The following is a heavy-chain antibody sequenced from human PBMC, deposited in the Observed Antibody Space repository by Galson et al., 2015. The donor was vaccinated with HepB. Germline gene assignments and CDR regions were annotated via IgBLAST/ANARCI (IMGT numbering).Heavy chain of an antibody. V-gene: IGHV3-30*18. J-gene: IGHJ4*01. Sequence: SLRLSCAASGFTFSSYGMHWVRQAPGKGLEWVAVISYDGSNKYYADSVKGRFTISRDNSKNTLYLQMNSLRAEDTAVYYCAKENHLEWLILVSNYFDYSGHGTLVTVSS. CDR2: ISYDGSNK. CDR1: GFTFSSYG. D-gene: IGHD3-3*01. CDR3: AKENHLEWLILVSNYFDY.